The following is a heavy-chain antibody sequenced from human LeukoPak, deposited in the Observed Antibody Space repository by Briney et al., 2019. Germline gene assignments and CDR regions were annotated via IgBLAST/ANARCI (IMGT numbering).Heavy chain of an antibody. Sequence: PSETLSLTCAAYGGSFSGYYWSWIRQPPGKGLEWIGEINHSGSTNYNPSLKSRVTISVDTSKNQFSLKLSSVTAADTAVYYCARSAGGRYFDWLAPLYYFDYWGQGTLVTVSS. J-gene: IGHJ4*02. CDR3: ARSAGGRYFDWLAPLYYFDY. D-gene: IGHD3-9*01. CDR1: GGSFSGYY. V-gene: IGHV4-34*01. CDR2: INHSGST.